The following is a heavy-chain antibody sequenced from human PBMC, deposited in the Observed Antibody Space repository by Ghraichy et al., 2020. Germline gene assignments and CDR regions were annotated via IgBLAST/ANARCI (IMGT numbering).Heavy chain of an antibody. Sequence: SETLSLTCTVSGGSISTYYWNWFRQPPGKGLEWVGHIHHSGSTKYNPSLKSRVSISLDTSKNQFSLELTSVTAADTAVYCCAREQAWLPKPTTDLYWFFDLWGRGTLVTVSS. CDR2: IHHSGST. J-gene: IGHJ2*01. CDR1: GGSISTYY. D-gene: IGHD1-14*01. V-gene: IGHV4-59*01. CDR3: AREQAWLPKPTTDLYWFFDL.